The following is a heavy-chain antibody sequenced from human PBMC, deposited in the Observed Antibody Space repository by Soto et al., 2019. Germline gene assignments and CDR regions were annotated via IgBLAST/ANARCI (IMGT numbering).Heavy chain of an antibody. J-gene: IGHJ4*02. CDR1: GGSISSYY. CDR3: ARGPTYYDFWSGYYFSDY. CDR2: IYYSGSS. D-gene: IGHD3-3*01. Sequence: ETLSLTCTVSGGSISSYYWSWIRQPPGKGLEWIGYIYYSGSSNYNPSLKSRVTISVDTSKNQFSLKLSSVTAADTAVYYCARGPTYYDFWSGYYFSDYWGQGTLVTVSS. V-gene: IGHV4-59*01.